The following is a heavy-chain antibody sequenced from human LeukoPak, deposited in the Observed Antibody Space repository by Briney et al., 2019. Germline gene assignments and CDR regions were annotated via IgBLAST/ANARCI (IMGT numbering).Heavy chain of an antibody. CDR3: ARGQWLVQTEVGDWFDP. Sequence: EASVKVSCKASGYTFTGYYMHWVRQAPGQGLEWMGWINPNSGGTNYAQKFQGRVTMTRDTSISTAYMELSRLRSDDTAVYYCARGQWLVQTEVGDWFDPWGQGTLVTVSS. D-gene: IGHD6-19*01. CDR1: GYTFTGYY. CDR2: INPNSGGT. J-gene: IGHJ5*02. V-gene: IGHV1-2*02.